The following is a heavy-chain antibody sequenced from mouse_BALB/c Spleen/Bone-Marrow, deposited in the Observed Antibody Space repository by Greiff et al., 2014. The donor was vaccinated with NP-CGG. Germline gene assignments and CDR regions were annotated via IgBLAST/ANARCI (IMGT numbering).Heavy chain of an antibody. CDR3: ARYDYGRCYMDY. D-gene: IGHD1-1*01. V-gene: IGHV14-3*02. J-gene: IGHJ2*01. Sequence: DVQLQESGAELVKPGASVKLSCTASGFNIKDTYMHWVKQRPEQSLEWIGRINPANGDTKYDPKFQGKATLTVDKSSNTAYMQLSSLTSEDSAVYYCARYDYGRCYMDYWGQGTTLTVSS. CDR2: INPANGDT. CDR1: GFNIKDTY.